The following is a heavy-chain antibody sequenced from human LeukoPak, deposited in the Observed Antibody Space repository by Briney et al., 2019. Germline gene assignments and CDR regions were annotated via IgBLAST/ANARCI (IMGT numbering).Heavy chain of an antibody. J-gene: IGHJ4*02. CDR3: ARRTAMAYFDY. CDR2: NYYSGST. D-gene: IGHD5-18*01. CDR1: GGSISSYY. Sequence: SETLSLTCSVSGGSISSYYWSWIRQPPRKGLEWIGYNYYSGSTNYNPSLKSRVTISVDTSKNQFSLKLSSVTAADTAVYYCARRTAMAYFDYWGQGTLVTVSS. V-gene: IGHV4-59*08.